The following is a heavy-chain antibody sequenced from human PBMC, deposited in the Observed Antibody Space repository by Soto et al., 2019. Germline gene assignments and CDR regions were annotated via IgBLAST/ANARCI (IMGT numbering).Heavy chain of an antibody. CDR1: GYSFTSYW. CDR3: ARHRSDNSSSCDDP. J-gene: IGHJ5*02. Sequence: EVQLVQSEAEVKKPGESLRISCKGSGYSFTSYWITWVRQKPGKGLEWMGNIDPSDSYANYSPSFRGHVTLSADKSINTAYLHWSSLKASDTAIYYCARHRSDNSSSCDDPWGQGTLVTVSS. V-gene: IGHV5-10-1*03. D-gene: IGHD3-22*01. CDR2: IDPSDSYA.